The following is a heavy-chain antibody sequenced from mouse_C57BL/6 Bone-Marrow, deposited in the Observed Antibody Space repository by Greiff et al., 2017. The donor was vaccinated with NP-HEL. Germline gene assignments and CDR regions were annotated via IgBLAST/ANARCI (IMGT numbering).Heavy chain of an antibody. CDR3: APHYYGSSWGFAY. V-gene: IGHV2-9-1*01. D-gene: IGHD1-1*01. CDR1: GFSLTSYA. CDR2: IWTGGGT. Sequence: VQLQESGPGLVAPSQSLSITCTVSGFSLTSYAISWVRQPPGKGLEWLGVIWTGGGTNYNSALKSRLSISKDKYKIQVFLNMNSLQTDDTARYYCAPHYYGSSWGFAYWGQGTLVTVSA. J-gene: IGHJ3*01.